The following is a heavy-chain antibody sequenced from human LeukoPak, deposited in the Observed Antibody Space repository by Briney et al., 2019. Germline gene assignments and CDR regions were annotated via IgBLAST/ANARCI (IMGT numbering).Heavy chain of an antibody. CDR1: GGSISRYS. CDR3: ARWDDSAWAFGN. Sequence: PSETLSLTCIVSGGSISRYSWNWIRQSPGKGLEWVGYIAHSGTTSYKSSLKSRVTISVDTSKNQLSLRLTSVTAADTAVYYCARWDDSAWAFGNWGPGTLVTVSS. CDR2: IAHSGTT. V-gene: IGHV4-59*08. J-gene: IGHJ4*02. D-gene: IGHD6-19*01.